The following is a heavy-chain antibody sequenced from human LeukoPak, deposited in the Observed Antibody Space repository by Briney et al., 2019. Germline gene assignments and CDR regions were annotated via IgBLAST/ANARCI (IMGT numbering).Heavy chain of an antibody. CDR1: GGSISSYY. CDR2: IYYSGST. V-gene: IGHV4-59*12. CDR3: AKDPRATSTYYYGSGSYSGVTESDY. Sequence: SETLSLTCTVSGGSISSYYWSWIRQPPGKGLEWIGYIYYSGSTNYNPSPKSRATISVDTSNNQFSLKLSSVTAADTAVYYCAKDPRATSTYYYGSGSYSGVTESDYWGQGTLVTVSS. D-gene: IGHD3-10*01. J-gene: IGHJ4*02.